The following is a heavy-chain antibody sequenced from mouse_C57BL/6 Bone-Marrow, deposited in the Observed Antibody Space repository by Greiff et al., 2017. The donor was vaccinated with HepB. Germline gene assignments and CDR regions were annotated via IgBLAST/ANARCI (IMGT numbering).Heavy chain of an antibody. CDR2: ISYDGSN. Sequence: VQLQQSGPGLVKPSQSLSLTCSVTGYSITSGYYWNWIRQFPGNKLEWMGYISYDGSNNYNPSLKNRISITRDTSKNQFFLKLNSVTTEDTATYYCARAGYSKGFAYWGQGTLVTVSA. D-gene: IGHD2-5*01. J-gene: IGHJ3*01. V-gene: IGHV3-6*01. CDR3: ARAGYSKGFAY. CDR1: GYSITSGYY.